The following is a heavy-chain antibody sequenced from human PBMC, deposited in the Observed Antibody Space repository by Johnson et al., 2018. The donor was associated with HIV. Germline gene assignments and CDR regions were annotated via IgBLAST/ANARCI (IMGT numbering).Heavy chain of an antibody. CDR1: GFTFSDAW. V-gene: IGHV3-15*01. J-gene: IGHJ3*01. D-gene: IGHD1-1*01. CDR2: MKSQSDGGTT. CDR3: AKGSWAVWSH. Sequence: VQLVESGGGLVKPGGSLRLSCAASGFTFSDAWVNWVRQAPGKGLEWVGRMKSQSDGGTTDYGTPVKGRFTISRDDSKNTLYLQMNSLRAEDTAVYYCAKGSWAVWSHWGQGTMVAVSS.